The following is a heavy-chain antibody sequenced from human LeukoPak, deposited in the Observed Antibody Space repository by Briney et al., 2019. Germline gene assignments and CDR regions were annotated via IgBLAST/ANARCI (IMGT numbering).Heavy chain of an antibody. Sequence: PGGSLRLSCAASGFTFSSYAMSWVRQALGKGLEWLSHMSGSGRSIYYADSVKGRFTISRDNSENTLYLQMKSLRAEDTAVYYCAKPRDSSGYYGRPLDVWGQGTTVTVSS. J-gene: IGHJ6*02. CDR2: MSGSGRSI. CDR1: GFTFSSYA. CDR3: AKPRDSSGYYGRPLDV. D-gene: IGHD3-22*01. V-gene: IGHV3-23*01.